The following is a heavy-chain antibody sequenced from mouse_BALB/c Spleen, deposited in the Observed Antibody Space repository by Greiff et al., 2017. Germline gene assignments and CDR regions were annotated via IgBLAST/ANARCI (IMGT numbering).Heavy chain of an antibody. J-gene: IGHJ1*01. Sequence: EVKLMESGGGLVKPGGSLKLSCAASGFTFSDYYMYWVRQTPEKRLEWVATISDGGSYTYYPDSVKGRFTISRDNAKNNLYLQMSSLKSEDTAMYYCARGRNWYFDVWGAGTTVTVSS. CDR1: GFTFSDYY. V-gene: IGHV5-4*02. CDR3: ARGRNWYFDV. CDR2: ISDGGSYT.